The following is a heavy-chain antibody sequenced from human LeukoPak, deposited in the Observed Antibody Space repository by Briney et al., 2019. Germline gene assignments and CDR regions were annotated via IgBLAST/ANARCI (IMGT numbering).Heavy chain of an antibody. J-gene: IGHJ4*02. CDR2: ISADVNNK. Sequence: GRSLRLSCAASEFSFSTYAMHWVRQAPGKGLEWMAIISADVNNKYYADSVRGRFTISRDNSKNTLFLQMTSLRAEDTAVYYCARSMPNHSMRAWWPLGYFDYWGQGTLVTVSS. CDR3: ARSMPNHSMRAWWPLGYFDY. V-gene: IGHV3-30-3*01. CDR1: EFSFSTYA. D-gene: IGHD2-15*01.